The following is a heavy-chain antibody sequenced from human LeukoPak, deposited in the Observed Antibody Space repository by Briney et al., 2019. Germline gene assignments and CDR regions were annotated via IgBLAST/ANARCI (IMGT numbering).Heavy chain of an antibody. D-gene: IGHD3-10*01. Sequence: GGSLRLSCAASGFTFDDYAMHWVRQAPGKGLERVSLISWDGGSTYYADSVKGRFTISRDNSKNSLYLQMNSLRAEDTALYYCARSYGSGHYYYYMDVWGKGTTVTVSS. V-gene: IGHV3-43D*03. CDR3: ARSYGSGHYYYYMDV. J-gene: IGHJ6*03. CDR1: GFTFDDYA. CDR2: ISWDGGST.